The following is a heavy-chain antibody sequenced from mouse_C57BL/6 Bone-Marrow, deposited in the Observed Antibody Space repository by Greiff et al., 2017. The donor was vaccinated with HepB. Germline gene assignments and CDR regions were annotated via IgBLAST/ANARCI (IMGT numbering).Heavy chain of an antibody. CDR1: GYTFTDYE. Sequence: QVQLQQSGAELVRPGASVTLSCKASGYTFTDYEMHWVKQTPVHGLEWIGAIDPETGGTAYYQKFKGKAILTADKSSSTAYMELCSLTSEDYAVYYCTRKYDYQAWFAYWGQGTLVTASA. CDR2: IDPETGGT. V-gene: IGHV1-15*01. CDR3: TRKYDYQAWFAY. J-gene: IGHJ3*01. D-gene: IGHD2-4*01.